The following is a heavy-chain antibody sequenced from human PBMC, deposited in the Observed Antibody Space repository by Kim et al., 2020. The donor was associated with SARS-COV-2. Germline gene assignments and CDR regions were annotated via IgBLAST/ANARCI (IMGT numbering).Heavy chain of an antibody. CDR3: ARGLTSSLCGLFYY. CDR1: GFTFSSHC. V-gene: IGHV3-7*01. D-gene: IGHD6-13*01. Sequence: GGSLRLSCAASGFTFSSHCMSWVRQAPGKGLEWVANIKQDGSEKNYVDSVKGRFTISRDNAKNSLYLHMNSLRAEDTAVYYCARGLTSSLCGLFYY. CDR2: IKQDGSEK. J-gene: IGHJ4*01.